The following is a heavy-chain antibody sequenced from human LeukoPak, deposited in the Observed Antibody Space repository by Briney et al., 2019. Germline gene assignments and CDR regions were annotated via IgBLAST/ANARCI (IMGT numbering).Heavy chain of an antibody. Sequence: PGGSLRLSCAASRFTFSSYDMSWVRQAPGKGLEWVSSISGLGDSPYYADSVKGRFTISRDNSKNTLYLEMKGLRDEDSAVYYCAKAGYSGYTLTDWGQGTLVAVSS. CDR2: ISGLGDSP. D-gene: IGHD5-12*01. V-gene: IGHV3-23*01. CDR3: AKAGYSGYTLTD. J-gene: IGHJ4*02. CDR1: RFTFSSYD.